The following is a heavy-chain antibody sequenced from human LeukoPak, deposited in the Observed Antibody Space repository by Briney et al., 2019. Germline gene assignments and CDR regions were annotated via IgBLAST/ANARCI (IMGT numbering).Heavy chain of an antibody. D-gene: IGHD6-19*01. CDR3: ARGDNSGWYGVTSFDY. CDR2: ISAYNGNT. Sequence: GASVKVSCKASGYTFTSYGISWVRQAPGQGLEWMGWISAYNGNTNYAQKLQGRVTMTTDTSTSTAYMELRSLRSDDTAVYYCARGDNSGWYGVTSFDYWGQGTLVTVSS. V-gene: IGHV1-18*01. J-gene: IGHJ4*02. CDR1: GYTFTSYG.